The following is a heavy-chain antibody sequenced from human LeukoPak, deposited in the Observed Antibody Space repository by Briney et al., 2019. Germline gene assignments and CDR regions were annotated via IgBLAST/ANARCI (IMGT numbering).Heavy chain of an antibody. CDR2: IYHSGST. CDR3: AREGSGSYPTWYYYYMDV. J-gene: IGHJ6*03. D-gene: IGHD1-26*01. V-gene: IGHV4-38-2*02. Sequence: SETLSLTCTVSGYSISSGYYWGWIRQPPGKGLEWIGSIYHSGSTYYNPSLKSRVTISVDTSKNQFSLKLSSVTAADTAVYYCAREGSGSYPTWYYYYMDVWGKGTTVTVSS. CDR1: GYSISSGYY.